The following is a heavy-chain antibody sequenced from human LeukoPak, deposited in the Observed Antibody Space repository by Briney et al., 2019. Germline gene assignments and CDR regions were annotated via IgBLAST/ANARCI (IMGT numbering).Heavy chain of an antibody. CDR2: LNPNSGNT. CDR3: ARGDLRFLEWLLNGYYYYYMDV. D-gene: IGHD3-3*01. CDR1: GYTFTSYD. J-gene: IGHJ6*03. Sequence: ASVKVSCKASGYTFTSYDINWVRQATGQGLEWMGWLNPNSGNTGYAQKFQGRVTITRNTSISTAYMELSSLRSEDTAVYYCARGDLRFLEWLLNGYYYYYMDVWGKGTTVTVSS. V-gene: IGHV1-8*03.